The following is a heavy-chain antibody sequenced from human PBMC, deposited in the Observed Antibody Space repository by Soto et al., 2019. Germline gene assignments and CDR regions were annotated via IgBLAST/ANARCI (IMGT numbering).Heavy chain of an antibody. CDR3: ASFSTYYYDSSGYLFDY. CDR2: IIPIFGTA. V-gene: IGHV1-69*13. J-gene: IGHJ4*02. D-gene: IGHD3-22*01. CDR1: GGTFSSYA. Sequence: ASVKVSCKSSGGTFSSYAIIWVRQAPGQGLEWMGGIIPIFGTANYAQKFQGRVTITADESTSTAYMELSSLRSEDTAVYYCASFSTYYYDSSGYLFDYWGQGTLVTVSS.